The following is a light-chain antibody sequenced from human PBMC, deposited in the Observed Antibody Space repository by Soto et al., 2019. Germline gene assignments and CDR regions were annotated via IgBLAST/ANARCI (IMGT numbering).Light chain of an antibody. Sequence: HSVLTRAASVTSVPLDSRTITNPKTSSDVGGYNYVSWYQQHPGDAPKLMIYHVANRPSGVSNRFSGSKSGNTASLTISGLQAEDEADYYCSSYTSSTAYIFGTGTKVTVL. CDR3: SSYTSSTAYI. J-gene: IGLJ1*01. CDR1: SSDVGGYNY. CDR2: HVA. V-gene: IGLV2-14*03.